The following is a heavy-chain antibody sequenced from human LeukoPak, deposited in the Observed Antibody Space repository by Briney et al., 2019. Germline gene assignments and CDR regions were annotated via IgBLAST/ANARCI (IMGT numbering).Heavy chain of an antibody. CDR3: ARGSSGWRFDY. V-gene: IGHV3-48*01. D-gene: IGHD6-19*01. J-gene: IGHJ4*02. Sequence: SGGSLRLSCAASGFTFSSYSMNWVRQAPGKGLEWVSYISSSSSTIYYADSVKGRFTISRDNAKNSLYLQMNSLRAEDTAVYYCARGSSGWRFDYWGQGTLVTVSS. CDR1: GFTFSSYS. CDR2: ISSSSSTI.